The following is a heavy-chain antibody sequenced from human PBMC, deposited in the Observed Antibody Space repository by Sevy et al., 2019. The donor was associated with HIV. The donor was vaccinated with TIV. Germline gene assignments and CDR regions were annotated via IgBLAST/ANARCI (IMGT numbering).Heavy chain of an antibody. CDR1: GFRISGYG. CDR3: AREDIRVAGIGYYFHS. CDR2: IWYDGTNR. V-gene: IGHV3-33*01. D-gene: IGHD6-19*01. J-gene: IGHJ4*02. Sequence: GGSLRLSCAASGFRISGYGMHWVRRAPDKGLEWVAVIWYDGTNREYADSVKGRFTISRDNSKNTLYLQMNSLRVEDTAVYYCAREDIRVAGIGYYFHSWGQGTLVTVSS.